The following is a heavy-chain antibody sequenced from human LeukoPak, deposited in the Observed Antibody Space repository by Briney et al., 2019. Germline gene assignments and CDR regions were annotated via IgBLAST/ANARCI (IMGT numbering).Heavy chain of an antibody. Sequence: GASVKVSCKASGYTFTSYGISWVRQAPGQGLEWMGWISAYNGNTNYAQKPQGRVTMTTDTSTSTAYMELRSLRSDDTAVYYCARDTFGDGYNSGPIDYWGQGTLVTVSS. CDR1: GYTFTSYG. J-gene: IGHJ4*02. CDR2: ISAYNGNT. CDR3: ARDTFGDGYNSGPIDY. V-gene: IGHV1-18*01. D-gene: IGHD5-24*01.